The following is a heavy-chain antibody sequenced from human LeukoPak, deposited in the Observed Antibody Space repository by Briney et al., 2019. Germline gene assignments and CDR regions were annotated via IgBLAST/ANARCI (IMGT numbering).Heavy chain of an antibody. CDR2: IYYSGST. D-gene: IGHD5-18*01. J-gene: IGHJ4*02. Sequence: SETLSLTCTVSGGSISSSNYYWGWIRQPPGKGLEWIGSIYYSGSTNYNPSLKSRVTISVDTSKNQFSLKLSSVTAADTAVYYCARDRGYSYVDYWGQGTLVTVSS. CDR3: ARDRGYSYVDY. V-gene: IGHV4-39*07. CDR1: GGSISSSNYY.